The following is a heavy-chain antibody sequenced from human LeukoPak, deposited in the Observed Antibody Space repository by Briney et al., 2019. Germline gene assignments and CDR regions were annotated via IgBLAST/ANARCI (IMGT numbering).Heavy chain of an antibody. CDR2: IIPIFGTA. CDR1: GGTFSSYA. D-gene: IGHD3-3*01. J-gene: IGHJ4*02. CDR3: ARVSDFTAYYFDY. V-gene: IGHV1-69*13. Sequence: AASVKVSCKASGGTFSSYAISWVRQAPGQGLEWMGGIIPIFGTANYAQKFQGRVTITADESTSTAYMELSSLRSEDTAVYYCARVSDFTAYYFDYWGQGTLVTVSS.